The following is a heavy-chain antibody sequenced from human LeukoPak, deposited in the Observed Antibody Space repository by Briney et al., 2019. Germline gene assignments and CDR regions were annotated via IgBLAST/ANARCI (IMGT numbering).Heavy chain of an antibody. V-gene: IGHV3-21*01. D-gene: IGHD6-13*01. CDR2: ISSSSSYI. CDR3: ARDFIAAVGAFDI. J-gene: IGHJ3*02. Sequence: PGGSLRLSCAASGFTFSSYSMNWVRQAPGKGLEWVSSISSSSSYIYYADSVKGRFTISRDNAKNSLYLQMNSLRAEDTAVYYCARDFIAAVGAFDIWGQGTMVTVSS. CDR1: GFTFSSYS.